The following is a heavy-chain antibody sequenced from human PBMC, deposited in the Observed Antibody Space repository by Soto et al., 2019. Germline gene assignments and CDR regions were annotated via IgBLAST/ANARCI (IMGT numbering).Heavy chain of an antibody. CDR1: GFNFNVYD. CDR2: IGYAGDT. D-gene: IGHD2-2*01. J-gene: IGHJ3*02. Sequence: EVQLVESGGGLVQPGGSLRLSCAASGFNFNVYDMHWVRQLTGKGLEWVSAIGYAGDTYYPDSVKGRFIISRESAKNSLYLQMNSLRAADTAVYYCVRGKAGPTARLAFDIWGQGTMVTVS. CDR3: VRGKAGPTARLAFDI. V-gene: IGHV3-13*04.